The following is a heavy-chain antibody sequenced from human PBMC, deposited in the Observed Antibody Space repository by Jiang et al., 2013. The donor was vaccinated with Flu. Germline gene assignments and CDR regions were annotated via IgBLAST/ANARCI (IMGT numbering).Heavy chain of an antibody. D-gene: IGHD3-22*01. V-gene: IGHV3-21*01. J-gene: IGHJ2*01. Sequence: VQLVESGGGLVKPGGSLRLSCAASGFTFSSYSMNWVRQAPGKGLEWVSSISSSSSYIYYADSVKGRFTISRDNAKNSLYLQMNSLRAEDTAVYYCARDRRHSSGSWYFDLWGRGTLVTVSS. CDR2: ISSSSSYI. CDR1: GFTFSSYS. CDR3: ARDRRHSSGSWYFDL.